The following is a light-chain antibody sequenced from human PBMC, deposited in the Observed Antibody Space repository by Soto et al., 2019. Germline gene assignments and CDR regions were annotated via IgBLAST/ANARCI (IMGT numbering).Light chain of an antibody. Sequence: SYELTQPPSVSVSPGQTASITCSGDKLGDKYACWYQQKPGQSPVLVIYQDSKRPSGIPERFSGSNSGNTATLTISGTQAMDEADYNCQAWDSSTVGVFGGGTKLTVL. CDR1: KLGDKY. V-gene: IGLV3-1*01. CDR2: QDS. J-gene: IGLJ2*01. CDR3: QAWDSSTVGV.